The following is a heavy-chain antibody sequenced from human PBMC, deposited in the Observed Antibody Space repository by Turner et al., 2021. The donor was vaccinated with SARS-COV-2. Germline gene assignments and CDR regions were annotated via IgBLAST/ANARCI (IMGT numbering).Heavy chain of an antibody. CDR2: ISGSGGST. CDR1: GFTFSSYA. D-gene: IGHD3-16*02. V-gene: IGHV3-23*01. CDR3: AKDLDYVWGSYRSTEYFQH. Sequence: EVQRLESGGGLVQPGGSLRLSCAASGFTFSSYAMSWVRQAPGKGLEWVSVISGSGGSTYYADSVKGRFTISRDNSKNTLYLQMNSLRAEDTAVYYCAKDLDYVWGSYRSTEYFQHWGQGTLVTVSS. J-gene: IGHJ1*01.